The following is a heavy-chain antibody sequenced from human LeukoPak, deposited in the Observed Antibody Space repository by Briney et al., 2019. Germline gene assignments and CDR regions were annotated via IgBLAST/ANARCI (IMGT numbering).Heavy chain of an antibody. J-gene: IGHJ2*01. D-gene: IGHD3-22*01. Sequence: GGSLRLSCAASGFTFSSYGMHWVRQAPGKGLEWVAFIRYDGSNKYYADSVKGRFTISRDNSKNTLYLQMNSLRAEDTAVYYCARDSYYYDSSDYFFWYFDLWGRGTLVTVSS. CDR1: GFTFSSYG. CDR3: ARDSYYYDSSDYFFWYFDL. CDR2: IRYDGSNK. V-gene: IGHV3-30*02.